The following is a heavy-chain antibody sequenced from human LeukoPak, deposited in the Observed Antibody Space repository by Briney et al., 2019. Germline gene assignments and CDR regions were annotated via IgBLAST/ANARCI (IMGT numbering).Heavy chain of an antibody. Sequence: GGSLRLSCAASGFTFSSYAMSWVRQAPGKGLEWVSGISASGNSTYYADSVKGRFTISRGNSKNTLYLRMNSLRAEDTALYYCARLPNYTTGWLNWFDPWGQGTLVTVSS. CDR3: ARLPNYTTGWLNWFDP. J-gene: IGHJ5*02. V-gene: IGHV3-23*01. CDR1: GFTFSSYA. D-gene: IGHD6-19*01. CDR2: ISASGNST.